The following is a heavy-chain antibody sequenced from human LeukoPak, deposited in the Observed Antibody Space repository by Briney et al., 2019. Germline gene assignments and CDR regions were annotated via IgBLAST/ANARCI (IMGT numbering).Heavy chain of an antibody. Sequence: ASVKVSCKASGYTFTSYGINWVRQAPGQGLEWMGWISAYNGNTNYAQKLQGRVTMTTDTSTSTAYMELRSLRSDDTAVYYCARTDYGDYAINWFDPWGQGTLVTVSS. CDR3: ARTDYGDYAINWFDP. V-gene: IGHV1-18*01. D-gene: IGHD4-17*01. CDR2: ISAYNGNT. CDR1: GYTFTSYG. J-gene: IGHJ5*02.